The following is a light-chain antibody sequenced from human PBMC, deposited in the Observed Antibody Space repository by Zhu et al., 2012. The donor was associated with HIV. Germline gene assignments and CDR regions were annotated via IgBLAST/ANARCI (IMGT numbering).Light chain of an antibody. V-gene: IGKV3-15*01. CDR1: QSVSTN. CDR2: GAS. CDR3: QEYYDWPLYA. Sequence: EVVLTQSPATLSVSPGERATLSCRAGQSVSTNLAWYQQKPGQAPRLLIFGASTRATGIPARFTGSGSGTEFTLTITSVQSEDFAVYHCQEYYDWPLYAFGQGSKLEIK. J-gene: IGKJ2*01.